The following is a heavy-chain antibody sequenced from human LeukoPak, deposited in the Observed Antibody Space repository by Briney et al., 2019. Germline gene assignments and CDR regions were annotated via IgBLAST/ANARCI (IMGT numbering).Heavy chain of an antibody. CDR1: GGSISSSNW. J-gene: IGHJ5*02. D-gene: IGHD3-16*02. Sequence: PSETLSLTCAVSGGSISSSNWWSWVRQPPGKGLEWIGEIYHSGSTNYNPSLKSRVTISVDKSKNQFSLKLSSVTAADTAVYYCARRTPPLYDYVWGSYRLYGMWFDPWGQGTLVTVSS. CDR2: IYHSGST. CDR3: ARRTPPLYDYVWGSYRLYGMWFDP. V-gene: IGHV4-4*02.